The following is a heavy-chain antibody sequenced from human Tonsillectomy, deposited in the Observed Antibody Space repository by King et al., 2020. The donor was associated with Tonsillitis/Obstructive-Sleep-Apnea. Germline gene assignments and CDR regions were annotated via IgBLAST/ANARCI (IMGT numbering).Heavy chain of an antibody. CDR2: ISGSGGGT. J-gene: IGHJ6*02. D-gene: IGHD6-19*01. CDR1: GFTFNSYA. V-gene: IGHV3-23*04. Sequence: VQLVESGGGLVQPGGSLRLSCAASGFTFNSYAMNWVRQAPGKGLEWVSAISGSGGGTYSANSVRGRFTISRDNSKNTLYLQMNRLTVEDTAVYYCAKGKDNSGWYYYGMDVWGQGTTVTVSS. CDR3: AKGKDNSGWYYYGMDV.